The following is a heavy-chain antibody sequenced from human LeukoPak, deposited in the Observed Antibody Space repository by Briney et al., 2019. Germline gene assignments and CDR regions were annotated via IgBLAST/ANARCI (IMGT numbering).Heavy chain of an antibody. CDR3: ARGRPGTGGIEYCSGGSCHNWFDP. D-gene: IGHD2-15*01. CDR1: GGSISSGGYY. V-gene: IGHV4-31*03. J-gene: IGHJ5*02. CDR2: IYYSGST. Sequence: SETLSLTCTVSGGSISSGGYYWSWIRQHPGKGLEWIGYIYYSGSTYYNPSLKSRVTISVDTSKNQFSLKLSSVTAADTAVYYCARGRPGTGGIEYCSGGSCHNWFDPWGQGTLVTVSS.